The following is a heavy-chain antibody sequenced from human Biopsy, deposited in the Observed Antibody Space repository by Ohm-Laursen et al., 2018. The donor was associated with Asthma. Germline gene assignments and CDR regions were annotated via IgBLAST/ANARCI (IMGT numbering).Heavy chain of an antibody. D-gene: IGHD3-22*01. Sequence: LSLTCATSGFKFDEYTMHWVRQAPGKGLEWVSGISWNSATIGYADSVEGRFTISRDNAKNSVFLHMDSLRPGDTAFYYCAKVRSDWVITESFDYWGQGVLVTVSS. CDR2: ISWNSATI. V-gene: IGHV3-9*01. J-gene: IGHJ4*02. CDR1: GFKFDEYT. CDR3: AKVRSDWVITESFDY.